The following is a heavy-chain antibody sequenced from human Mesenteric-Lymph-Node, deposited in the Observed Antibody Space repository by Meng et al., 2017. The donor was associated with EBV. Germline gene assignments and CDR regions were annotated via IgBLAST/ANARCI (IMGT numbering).Heavy chain of an antibody. CDR2: ISSSSSYI. J-gene: IGHJ4*02. V-gene: IGHV3-21*01. CDR3: ARELLWFGEGPPFDY. Sequence: EVQLVESGGXLVKPGGSLRLSCAASGFTFSSYSMNWVRQAPGKGLEWVSSISSSSSYIYYADSVKGRFTISRDNAKNSLYLQMNSLRAEDTAVYYCARELLWFGEGPPFDYWGQGTLVTVSS. D-gene: IGHD3-10*01. CDR1: GFTFSSYS.